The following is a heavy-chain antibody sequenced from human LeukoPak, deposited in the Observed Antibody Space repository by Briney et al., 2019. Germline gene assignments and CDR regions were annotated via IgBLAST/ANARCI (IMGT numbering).Heavy chain of an antibody. V-gene: IGHV3-23*01. CDR3: XXXXXXDYADYXXXXAYXXXX. D-gene: IGHD4-17*01. CDR1: GFTFTSYA. CDR2: ISGSGGST. Sequence: PGGSLRLSCAASGFTFTSYAMSWVRQAPGKGLEWVSGISGSGGSTYYADSVKGRFTISRDNSKNTLYLQMNSLRAEDMAVYYCXXXXXXDYADYXXXXAYXXXXXGXXXXVTVSS. J-gene: IGHJ1*01.